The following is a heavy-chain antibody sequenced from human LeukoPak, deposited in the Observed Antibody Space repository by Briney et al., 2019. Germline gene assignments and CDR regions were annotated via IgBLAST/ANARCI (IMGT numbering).Heavy chain of an antibody. CDR2: VYHSGST. CDR1: GGSISSYY. CDR3: ARRLYSSGWSGAFDY. D-gene: IGHD6-19*01. Sequence: SETLSLTCTVSGGSISSYYWSWIRQPPGKGLEWIGSVYHSGSTYYNPSLKSRVTISVDTSKNQFSLKLSSVTAADTAVYYCARRLYSSGWSGAFDYWGQGTLVTVSS. J-gene: IGHJ4*02. V-gene: IGHV4-59*05.